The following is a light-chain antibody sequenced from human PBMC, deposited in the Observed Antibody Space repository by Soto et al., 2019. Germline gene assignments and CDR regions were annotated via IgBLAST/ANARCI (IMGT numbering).Light chain of an antibody. CDR2: RAS. V-gene: IGKV3-15*01. Sequence: EIVMTQSPATLSVSPGEGATLSCRASQSVSSKLALYQQKPGQAPRLLIYRASARATGVPARFSGSGSGTEFTLTISSLQSEDFATYFCQQYQTYSTFGQGTRLEIK. J-gene: IGKJ5*01. CDR1: QSVSSK. CDR3: QQYQTYST.